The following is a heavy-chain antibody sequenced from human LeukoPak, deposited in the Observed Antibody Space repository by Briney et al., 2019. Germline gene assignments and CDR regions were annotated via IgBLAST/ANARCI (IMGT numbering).Heavy chain of an antibody. J-gene: IGHJ4*02. D-gene: IGHD3-16*02. CDR3: AKNYDYVWGSYRLGYYFDY. Sequence: GGSLRLSCAASGFTFSSYAVSWVRQAPGKGLEWVSGISGSGGSTYYADSVKGRFTISRDNSKNTLYMQMNSLRAEDTAVYYCAKNYDYVWGSYRLGYYFDYWGQGTLVTVSS. V-gene: IGHV3-23*01. CDR1: GFTFSSYA. CDR2: ISGSGGST.